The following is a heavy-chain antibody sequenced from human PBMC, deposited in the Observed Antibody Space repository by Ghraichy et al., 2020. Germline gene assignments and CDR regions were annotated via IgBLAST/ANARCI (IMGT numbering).Heavy chain of an antibody. V-gene: IGHV4-31*03. Sequence: SETLSLTCTVSGFSVSTGGFVWAWVRQHPGKGLEWIGNIFYSGRTFSFHNPSLKSRLTLSVDTSKNQFSLKLDSVTAADTAVYYCARVGSTASYHLDVWGHGSLVTVSS. J-gene: IGHJ4*01. CDR3: ARVGSTASYHLDV. D-gene: IGHD1-14*01. CDR2: IFYSGRT. CDR1: GFSVSTGGFV.